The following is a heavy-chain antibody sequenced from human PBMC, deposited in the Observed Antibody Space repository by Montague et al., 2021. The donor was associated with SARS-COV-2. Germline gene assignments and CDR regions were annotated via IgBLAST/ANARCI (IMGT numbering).Heavy chain of an antibody. V-gene: IGHV4-61*02. CDR2: IYTSGST. D-gene: IGHD3-10*01. CDR3: ARDLAPYYGSGSYYNPIDAFDI. CDR1: GGSISSGSYY. Sequence: TLSLTCTVSGGSISSGSYYWSWSRQPAGKGLEWIGRIYTSGSTNYNPSLKSRVTISVDTSKNQFSLKLSSVTAADTAVYYCARDLAPYYGSGSYYNPIDAFDIWGQGTMVTVSS. J-gene: IGHJ3*02.